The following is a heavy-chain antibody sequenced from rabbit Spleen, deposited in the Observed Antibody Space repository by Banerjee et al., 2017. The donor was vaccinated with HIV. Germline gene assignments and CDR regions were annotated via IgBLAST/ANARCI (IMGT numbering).Heavy chain of an antibody. J-gene: IGHJ4*01. CDR3: ARHIGGVGSRL. CDR2: IYTGSSGDT. CDR1: GFSFSSRYY. V-gene: IGHV1S40*01. D-gene: IGHD3-1*01. Sequence: QSLEESGGDLVKPGASLTLTCTASGFSFSSRYYISWVRQAPGKGLEWIACIYTGSSGDTYYASWVNGRFTISRISSTAVTLQMPSPTAADTATYFCARHIGGVGSRLWGPGTLVTVS.